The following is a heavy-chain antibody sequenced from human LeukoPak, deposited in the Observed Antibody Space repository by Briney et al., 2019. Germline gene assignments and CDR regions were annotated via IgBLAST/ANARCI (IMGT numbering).Heavy chain of an antibody. CDR1: GLTFSTSG. D-gene: IGHD1-14*01. Sequence: GGSLRLSCTASGLTFSTSGFNWVRQAPGKGLEWVASIGPTGSDRYHADSIKGRFTISRDNANNFLYLQMHSLRAEDTAVYYCATETNGRHYDYWGQGTLLTDSS. J-gene: IGHJ4*02. CDR3: ATETNGRHYDY. V-gene: IGHV3-21*06. CDR2: IGPTGSDR.